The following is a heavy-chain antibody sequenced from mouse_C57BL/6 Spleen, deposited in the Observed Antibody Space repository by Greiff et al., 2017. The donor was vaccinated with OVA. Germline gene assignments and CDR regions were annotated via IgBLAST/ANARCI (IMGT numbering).Heavy chain of an antibody. V-gene: IGHV1-52*01. Sequence: QVQLQQPGAELVRPGSSVKLSCKASGYTFTSYWMHWVKQRPIQGLEWIGNIDPSDSETHYNQKFKDKATLTVDKSSSTAYMQLSSLTSEDSAVYYRARGDPDSNYFDYWGQGTTLTVSS. D-gene: IGHD2-5*01. CDR3: ARGDPDSNYFDY. CDR1: GYTFTSYW. J-gene: IGHJ2*01. CDR2: IDPSDSET.